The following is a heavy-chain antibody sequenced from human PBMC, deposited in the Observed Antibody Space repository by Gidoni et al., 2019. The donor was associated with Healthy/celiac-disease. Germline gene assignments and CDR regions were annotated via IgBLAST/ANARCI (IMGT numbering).Heavy chain of an antibody. CDR3: TRPGRVGSKTGKRGNDAFDI. CDR1: GFTFRGSA. J-gene: IGHJ3*02. Sequence: EVQLVESGGGLVQPGGSLKLSCAAPGFTFRGSAMHWVRQASGKGLEWVGRIRSKANSYATAYAASVKGRFTISRDDSKNTAYLQMNSLKTEDTAVYYCTRPGRVGSKTGKRGNDAFDIWGQGTMVTVSS. D-gene: IGHD1-1*01. CDR2: IRSKANSYAT. V-gene: IGHV3-73*01.